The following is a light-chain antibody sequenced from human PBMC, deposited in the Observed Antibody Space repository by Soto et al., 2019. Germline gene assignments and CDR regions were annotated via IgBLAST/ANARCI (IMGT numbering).Light chain of an antibody. CDR3: QKYGSSPLIN. J-gene: IGKJ5*01. V-gene: IGKV3-20*01. Sequence: IVITQSTPTLSLSPWQRAPLSCWASHSVTTHLAWFHQRPGQTPTLLIYDASTRAPGIPDRFSGRGSGADFTLTIRRLQPEDFAVYHCQKYGSSPLINCGKGTRREIK. CDR1: HSVTTH. CDR2: DAS.